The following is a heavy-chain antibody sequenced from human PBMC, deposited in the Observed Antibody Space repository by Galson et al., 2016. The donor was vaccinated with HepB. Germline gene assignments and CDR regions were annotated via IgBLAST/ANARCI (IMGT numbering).Heavy chain of an antibody. CDR1: GYRFTRNG. CDR2: ISANSGNT. D-gene: IGHD2-8*02. V-gene: IGHV1-18*01. CDR3: ASQDRNIYCTDFTCHLKA. Sequence: SVKVSCKASGYRFTRNGISWVRQAPGQGLEWIGWISANSGNTNYAQKFQGRVTITADISTNAAHLELNSLRSEDSAVYYCASQDRNIYCTDFTCHLKAWGQGTLITVSS. J-gene: IGHJ4*02.